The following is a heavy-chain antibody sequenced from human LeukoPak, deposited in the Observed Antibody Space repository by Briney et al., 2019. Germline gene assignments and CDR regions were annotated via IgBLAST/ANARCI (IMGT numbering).Heavy chain of an antibody. Sequence: ASVKVSCKASGYTFTNYWVHWVRRAPGQGLEWMGIIKPGDGTTNYAQKFQGGVTLTWDTSTSTVYMELSSLRSEDTAVYYCARDSGRSSIDYWGQGTLLTVSS. CDR3: ARDSGRSSIDY. D-gene: IGHD6-6*01. J-gene: IGHJ4*02. CDR1: GYTFTNYW. CDR2: IKPGDGTT. V-gene: IGHV1-46*01.